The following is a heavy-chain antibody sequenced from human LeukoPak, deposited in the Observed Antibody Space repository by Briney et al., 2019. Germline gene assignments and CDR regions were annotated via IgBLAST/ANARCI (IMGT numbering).Heavy chain of an antibody. J-gene: IGHJ4*02. CDR3: AKGSYYDSSGSFYFDY. Sequence: GGSLRLSCAASGFTFSTYAMSWVRQAPGKGLEWVSGISGSGDNTYYADSVKGRFTISRDNSKNTLYVQVNSLGTEDTAAYYCAKGSYYDSSGSFYFDYWGQGTLVTVSS. V-gene: IGHV3-23*01. CDR2: ISGSGDNT. CDR1: GFTFSTYA. D-gene: IGHD3-22*01.